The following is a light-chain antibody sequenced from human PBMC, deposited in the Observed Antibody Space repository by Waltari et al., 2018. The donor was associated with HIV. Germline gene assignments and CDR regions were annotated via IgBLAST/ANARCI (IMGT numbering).Light chain of an antibody. CDR3: ATWDGGLTWGGRLSGRVV. Sequence: QSLLTQPPSASGTPGQRFIIYCYGSDSNLGHSAVTWYQLLQGSTPMLLIHDDSLRASGVSDRFSGSKSGTSASLAISGLQSDDEADYYCATWDGGLTWGGRLSGRVVFGGGTRLTVL. J-gene: IGLJ2*01. CDR1: DSNLGHSA. V-gene: IGLV1-44*01. CDR2: DDS.